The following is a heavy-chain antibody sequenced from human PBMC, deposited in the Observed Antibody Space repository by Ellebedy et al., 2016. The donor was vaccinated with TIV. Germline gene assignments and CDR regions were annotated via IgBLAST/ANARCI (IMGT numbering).Heavy chain of an antibody. J-gene: IGHJ6*02. CDR2: IYYTGST. CDR3: ARARRAQQLGAYRYYGLDV. V-gene: IGHV4-59*01. Sequence: SETLSLXXTLSGDSFSTSYWTWIRQSPGKGLEYLGSIYYTGSTNDAPSFKSRVTMSIDTSKNQFSLKLRSVPAADTAIYFCARARRAQQLGAYRYYGLDVWGQGTTVTVSS. CDR1: GDSFSTSY. D-gene: IGHD6-13*01.